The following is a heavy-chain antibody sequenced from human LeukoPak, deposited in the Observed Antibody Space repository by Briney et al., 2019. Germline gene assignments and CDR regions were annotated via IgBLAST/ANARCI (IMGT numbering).Heavy chain of an antibody. Sequence: SETLSLTCTVSGGSISNYYWSWIRQPPGKGLEWIGYIYNSGTTNYNPSLKSRVTISVDTSKNQFSLKLSSVTAADTAIYYCARNGDDSSDYYYFDYWGQGTLVTVSS. CDR1: GGSISNYY. D-gene: IGHD3-22*01. V-gene: IGHV4-4*09. CDR3: ARNGDDSSDYYYFDY. J-gene: IGHJ4*02. CDR2: IYNSGTT.